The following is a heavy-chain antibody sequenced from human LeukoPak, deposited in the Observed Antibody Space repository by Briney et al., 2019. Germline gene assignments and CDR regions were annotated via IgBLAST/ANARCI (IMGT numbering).Heavy chain of an antibody. Sequence: PGGSLRLSCAASGFTFSSYAMHWVRQAPGKGLEWVAVISYDGNNKYYGDSVKGRFTISRDNSKNTLYLQMSILRAEDTAMYSCAREHIATSGNNWFDPWGQGTLVTVSS. D-gene: IGHD6-13*01. CDR2: ISYDGNNK. V-gene: IGHV3-30*04. CDR1: GFTFSSYA. CDR3: AREHIATSGNNWFDP. J-gene: IGHJ5*02.